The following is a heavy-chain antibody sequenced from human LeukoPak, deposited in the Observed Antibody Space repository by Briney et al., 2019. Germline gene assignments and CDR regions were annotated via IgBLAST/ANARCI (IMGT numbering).Heavy chain of an antibody. Sequence: GGSMRLSCAASGLTFSAYKMHWVRQAPRKGLVWVSRISTDGYTTDYADFVQGRFTASRDNTKNTWSLEMNSLRAEDTAVYYCVVGGSPGYWGQGTLVTVSS. CDR2: ISTDGYTT. D-gene: IGHD2-15*01. CDR3: VVGGSPGY. J-gene: IGHJ4*02. CDR1: GLTFSAYK. V-gene: IGHV3-74*01.